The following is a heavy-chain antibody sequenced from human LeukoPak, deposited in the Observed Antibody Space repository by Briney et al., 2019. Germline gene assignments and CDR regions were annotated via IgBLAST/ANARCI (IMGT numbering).Heavy chain of an antibody. CDR3: ASLSRPYSSGWSEFDY. CDR1: GFTFDDYA. D-gene: IGHD6-19*01. V-gene: IGHV3-43*02. Sequence: GGSLRLSCAASGFTFDDYAMHWVRQAPGKGLEWVSLISGDGGSTYYADSVKGRFTISRDNSKNSLYLQMNSLRAEDTAVYYCASLSRPYSSGWSEFDYWGREPWSPSPQ. CDR2: ISGDGGST. J-gene: IGHJ4*02.